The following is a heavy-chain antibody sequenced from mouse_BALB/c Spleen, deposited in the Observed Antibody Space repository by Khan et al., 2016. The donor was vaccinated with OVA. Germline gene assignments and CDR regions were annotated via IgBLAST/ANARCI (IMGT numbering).Heavy chain of an antibody. CDR1: GYTFTSYW. J-gene: IGHJ2*01. Sequence: QMQLEESGAELAKPGASVKMSCKASGYTFTSYWMHWVKQRPGQGLEWIGYINPSAGYTDYNQKFKDKATLTADKSSSTAYMQLNSLTSEDSAVYYCERDRIDYWGQGTTLTVSA. CDR2: INPSAGYT. V-gene: IGHV1-7*01. CDR3: ERDRIDY.